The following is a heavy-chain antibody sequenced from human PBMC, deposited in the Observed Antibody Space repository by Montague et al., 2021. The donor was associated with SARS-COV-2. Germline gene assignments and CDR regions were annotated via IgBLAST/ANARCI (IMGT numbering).Heavy chain of an antibody. CDR1: GASNTSADQY. CDR3: ARRLTGLEPPFDP. CDR2: IYYSGST. J-gene: IGHJ5*02. Sequence: SETLSLTCSISGASNTSADQYCTRLRHSPQKGLYCIVSIYYSGSTMYNPSLKSRVTMSVDTSKNQLSLHLNLVTAADTAVYYCARRLTGLEPPFDPWGQGTLVIVSS. V-gene: IGHV4-39*01. D-gene: IGHD1-1*01.